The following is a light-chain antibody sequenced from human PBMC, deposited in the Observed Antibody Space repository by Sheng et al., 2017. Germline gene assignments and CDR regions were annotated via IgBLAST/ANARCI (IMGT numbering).Light chain of an antibody. Sequence: IQMTQSPSSLSAKIGETVTLTCRASQSINTFLNWYQHKPGKAPKLLIYAASIFTKWGPTKVSVAVDLGQISLSPSAVCNLKIFATYYCQLSSSPFTFGGGPR. V-gene: IGKV1-39*01. CDR3: QLSSSPFT. J-gene: IGKJ4*01. CDR2: AAS. CDR1: QSINTF.